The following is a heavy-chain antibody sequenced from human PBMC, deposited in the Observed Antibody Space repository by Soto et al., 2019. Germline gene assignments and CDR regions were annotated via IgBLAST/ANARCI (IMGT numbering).Heavy chain of an antibody. CDR1: GYTFTNYG. CDR2: ISAYNGNT. V-gene: IGHV1-18*01. J-gene: IGHJ4*02. D-gene: IGHD4-17*01. Sequence: GSVKVSCKASGYTFTNYGITWVRQAPGQGLEWMGWISAYNGNTHYTQRLQGRVTMTTDTSTDTAYMELSSLRSEDTAVYYCATGSRVAYGDPSDFDYWGQGTLVTVSS. CDR3: ATGSRVAYGDPSDFDY.